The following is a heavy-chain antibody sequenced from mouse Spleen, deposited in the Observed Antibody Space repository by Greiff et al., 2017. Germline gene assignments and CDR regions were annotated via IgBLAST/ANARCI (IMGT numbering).Heavy chain of an antibody. D-gene: IGHD2-3*01. J-gene: IGHJ3*01. V-gene: IGHV14-3*02. CDR1: GFNIKDTY. CDR2: IDPANGNT. Sequence: EVQLQQPGAELVKPGASVKLSCTASGFNIKDTYMHWVKQRPEQGLEWIGRIDPANGNTKYDPKFQGKATITADTSSNTAYLQLSSLTSEDTAVYYCARDGYYLAWFAYWGQGTLVTVSA. CDR3: ARDGYYLAWFAY.